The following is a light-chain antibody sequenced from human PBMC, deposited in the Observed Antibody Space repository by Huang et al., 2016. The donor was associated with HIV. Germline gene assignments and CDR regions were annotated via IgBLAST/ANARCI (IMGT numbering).Light chain of an antibody. Sequence: IRMTQSPSSLSASTGDRVTITCRANQDINNFLDWYQQRPGSVPKLLIYAASPLHSGVPSRFSGNGSGTDFTLTIGCLQSEDVATYYCQQYDIHPLTFGPGTRVDIK. J-gene: IGKJ3*01. CDR2: AAS. CDR3: QQYDIHPLT. CDR1: QDINNF. V-gene: IGKV1-8*01.